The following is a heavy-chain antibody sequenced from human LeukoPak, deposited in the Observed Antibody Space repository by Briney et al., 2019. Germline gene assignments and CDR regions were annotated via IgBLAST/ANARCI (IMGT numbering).Heavy chain of an antibody. CDR1: GGSISSYY. D-gene: IGHD3-16*02. CDR2: ISYSGST. Sequence: SETVSLTCTVSGGSISSYYWSWIRQPPGKGLEWIGYISYSGSTNYNPSLKSRVTISVDTSKNQFSLKLNSVTAADTAVYYCARYIWGSYPTFEDYWGQGSLVTVSS. CDR3: ARYIWGSYPTFEDY. V-gene: IGHV4-59*01. J-gene: IGHJ4*02.